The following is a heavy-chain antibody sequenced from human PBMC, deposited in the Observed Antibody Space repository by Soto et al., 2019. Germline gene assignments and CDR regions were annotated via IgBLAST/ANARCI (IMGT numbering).Heavy chain of an antibody. CDR2: IYYSAST. Sequence: SETLSLTCTVSGVSISSYYWSWIRQPPGKGLEWIGYIYYSASTNYSPSLKSRVTISVDTSKNQFSLNLSSVTAADTAVYYCARHLPYCGGDCYSLDYWGQGTLVTVSS. CDR1: GVSISSYY. J-gene: IGHJ4*02. CDR3: ARHLPYCGGDCYSLDY. V-gene: IGHV4-59*08. D-gene: IGHD2-21*02.